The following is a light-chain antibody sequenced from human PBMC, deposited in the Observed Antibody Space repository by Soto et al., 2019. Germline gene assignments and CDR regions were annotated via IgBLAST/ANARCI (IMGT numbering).Light chain of an antibody. CDR2: GAS. V-gene: IGKV3-20*01. CDR1: QSVSSR. J-gene: IGKJ5*01. CDR3: QQYGGSPIT. Sequence: EIVMTQSPGTLSLSPVERATLSGMASQSVSSRLAWYQQKPGQAPRLLISGASSRATGIPDRFSGSGSATDFTLTISRLEPEDFALYYCQQYGGSPITFGQGTRLEI.